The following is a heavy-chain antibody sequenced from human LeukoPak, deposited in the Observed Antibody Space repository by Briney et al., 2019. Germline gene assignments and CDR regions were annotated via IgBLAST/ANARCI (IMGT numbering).Heavy chain of an antibody. CDR2: IRYDGSNT. D-gene: IGHD6-13*01. Sequence: PGGALRLSCAASGFTFNNYGMHWVRQAPGKGLEGLAFIRYDGSNTYYADSVKGRFTVSRDDSKNSLYLQMNSLRAEDTAVYYCARVAAADHYFDYWGQGTLVTVSS. CDR3: ARVAAADHYFDY. J-gene: IGHJ4*02. V-gene: IGHV3-30*02. CDR1: GFTFNNYG.